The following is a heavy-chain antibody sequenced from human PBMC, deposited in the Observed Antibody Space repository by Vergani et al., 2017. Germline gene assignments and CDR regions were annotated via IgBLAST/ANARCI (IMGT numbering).Heavy chain of an antibody. V-gene: IGHV4-59*01. J-gene: IGHJ6*02. CDR2: IYYSGST. CDR3: ARDFGYYDSSGYSYALGVMDV. CDR1: GGSISSYY. D-gene: IGHD3-22*01. Sequence: QVQLQESGPGLVKPSETLSLTCTVSGGSISSYYWSWIRQPPGKGLEWIGDIYYSGSTNYNPSLKSQVTISVDTSKNQFSLRLSSVTAADTAVYYCARDFGYYDSSGYSYALGVMDVWGQGTTVTVSS.